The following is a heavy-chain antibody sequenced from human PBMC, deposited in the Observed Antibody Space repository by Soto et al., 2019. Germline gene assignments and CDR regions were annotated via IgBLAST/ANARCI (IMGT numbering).Heavy chain of an antibody. J-gene: IGHJ4*02. CDR2: IYWSDEK. D-gene: IGHD3-16*01. CDR3: ARLVYRAGGRIFDS. V-gene: IGHV2-5*01. Sequence: QITLKESGPTLVKPTQTLTLTCTFSGFSLTTSGEGAGWIRQPPGKALEWLALIYWSDEKHYSPSLKNRLTITKDTSKNQVVLTMTNMDPVDTGTYYCARLVYRAGGRIFDSWGQGSLVTVSS. CDR1: GFSLTTSGEG.